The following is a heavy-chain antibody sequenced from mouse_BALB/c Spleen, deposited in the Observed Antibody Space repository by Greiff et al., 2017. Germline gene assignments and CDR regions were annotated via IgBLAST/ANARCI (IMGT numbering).Heavy chain of an antibody. V-gene: IGHV5-6*01. CDR2: ISSGGSYT. CDR1: GFTFSSYG. Sequence: VQLKESGGDLVKPGGSLKLSCAASGFTFSSYGMSWVRQTPDKRLEWVATISSGGSYTYYPDSVKGRFTISRDNAKNTLYLQMSSLKSEDTAMYYCARHARYDEEGFAYGGQGTLVTVSA. D-gene: IGHD2-14*01. CDR3: ARHARYDEEGFAY. J-gene: IGHJ3*01.